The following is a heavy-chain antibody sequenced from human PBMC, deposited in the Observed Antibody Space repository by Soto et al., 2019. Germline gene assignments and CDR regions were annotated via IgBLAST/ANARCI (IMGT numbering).Heavy chain of an antibody. V-gene: IGHV3-15*07. Sequence: EVQLVESGGGLVKPGGSLRLSCAASGFSFTNAWMNWARQAPGKGLEWVGRIKSNADGGTADYVAPVKGRFTISRDDSKNTLFLQMNSLKTEDTAVYYCITDRLVWGQGTLVTVSS. CDR3: ITDRLV. CDR1: GFSFTNAW. D-gene: IGHD6-6*01. CDR2: IKSNADGGTA. J-gene: IGHJ4*02.